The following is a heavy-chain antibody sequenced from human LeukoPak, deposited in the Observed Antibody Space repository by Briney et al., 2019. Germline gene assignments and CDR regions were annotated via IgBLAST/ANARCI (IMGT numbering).Heavy chain of an antibody. CDR3: ARPIIVGERMEWYFDL. CDR2: IYYSGST. CDR1: GGSISSYY. J-gene: IGHJ2*01. D-gene: IGHD1-26*01. Sequence: NPSETLSLTCTVSGGSISSYYWSWIRQPPGKGLEWIGYIYYSGSTNYNPSLKSRVTISVDTSKNQFSLKLSSVTAADTAVYYCARPIIVGERMEWYFDLWGRGTLVTVSS. V-gene: IGHV4-59*01.